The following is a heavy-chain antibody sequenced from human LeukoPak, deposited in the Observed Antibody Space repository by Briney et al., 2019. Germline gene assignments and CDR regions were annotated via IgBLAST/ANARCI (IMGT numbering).Heavy chain of an antibody. CDR1: GFTFDDYA. J-gene: IGHJ4*02. V-gene: IGHV3-9*01. CDR2: ISWNSGSI. Sequence: GGSLRLSCAASGFTFDDYAMHWVRQAPGKGLEWVSGISWNSGSIGYADSVKGRFTISRDNAKNSLYLQMNSLRAEDTALYYCASLTVAGGFDYWGQGTLVTVS. D-gene: IGHD6-19*01. CDR3: ASLTVAGGFDY.